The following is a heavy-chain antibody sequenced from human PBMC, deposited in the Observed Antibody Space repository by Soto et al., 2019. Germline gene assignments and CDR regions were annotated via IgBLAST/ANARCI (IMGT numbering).Heavy chain of an antibody. CDR3: ASGHDAYKVRY. V-gene: IGHV4-31*03. J-gene: IGHJ4*02. Sequence: QVQLQESGPGLVKPSQTLSLTCTVSGGSISSGGTGSYWTWIRQLPGKGLEWIGYIYYTGNTYYTTSPKSRPTISIDTSENQFSLKLTSVTAAETAVYFCASGHDAYKVRYWGQGTLVTVSS. D-gene: IGHD1-1*01. CDR1: GGSISSGGTGSY. CDR2: IYYTGNT.